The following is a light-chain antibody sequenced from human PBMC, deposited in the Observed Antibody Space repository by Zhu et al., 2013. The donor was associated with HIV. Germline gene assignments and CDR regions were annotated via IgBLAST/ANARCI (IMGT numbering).Light chain of an antibody. CDR2: DTS. CDR3: QQYGRSPLT. V-gene: IGKV3D-20*01. Sequence: EIVLTQSPGTLSLSPGERATLSCGASQSVSGSDLAWYQQKPGLAPRLVIYDTSTRATGIPDRFSGSGSGTDFTLTISRLEPEDFAVYYCQQYGRSPLTFGGGTKVEIK. CDR1: QSVSGSD. J-gene: IGKJ4*01.